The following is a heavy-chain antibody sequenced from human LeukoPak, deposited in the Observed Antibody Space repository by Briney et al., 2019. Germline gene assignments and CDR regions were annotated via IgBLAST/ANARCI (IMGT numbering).Heavy chain of an antibody. J-gene: IGHJ4*02. V-gene: IGHV3-9*01. D-gene: IGHD5-24*01. CDR1: GFTFDDYA. CDR2: ISWNSGSM. Sequence: GGSLRLSCAASGFTFDDYAMHWVRQAPGKGLEWVSGISWNSGSMDYADSVKGRFTISRDNAKNSLYLQMNSLRAEDTAMYYCARDKDGYNSGLDYWGQGTLVTVSS. CDR3: ARDKDGYNSGLDY.